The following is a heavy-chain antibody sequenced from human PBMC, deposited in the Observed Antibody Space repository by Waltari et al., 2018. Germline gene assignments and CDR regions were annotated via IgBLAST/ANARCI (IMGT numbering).Heavy chain of an antibody. J-gene: IGHJ4*02. CDR2: ISYDGSNK. V-gene: IGHV3-30-3*01. CDR1: GFTFSSYA. CDR3: ARSKIVATNFDY. D-gene: IGHD5-12*01. Sequence: QVQLVESGGGVVQPGMSLRLSCAPSGFTFSSYAMHWVRQAPGKGLGWVAVISYDGSNKYYADSVKGRFTISRDNSKNTLYLQMNSLRAEDTAVYYCARSKIVATNFDYWGQGTLVTVSS.